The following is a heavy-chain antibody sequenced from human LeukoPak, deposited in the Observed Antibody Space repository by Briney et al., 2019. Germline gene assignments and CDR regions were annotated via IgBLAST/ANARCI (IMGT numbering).Heavy chain of an antibody. V-gene: IGHV3-74*01. D-gene: IGHD2/OR15-2a*01. J-gene: IGHJ5*02. CDR2: INGDGSTT. Sequence: GGSLRLSCAASGFTFSTYWMHWVRQAPGKGLVWVSRINGDGSTTTYADSVKGRFTISRDNAQSTLYLQVNSVTVEDAAVYYCARVVLSGAYQIDLWGQGTLVTVSS. CDR1: GFTFSTYW. CDR3: ARVVLSGAYQIDL.